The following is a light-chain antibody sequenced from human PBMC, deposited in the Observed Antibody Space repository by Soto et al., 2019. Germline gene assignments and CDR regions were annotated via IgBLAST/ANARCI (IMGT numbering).Light chain of an antibody. CDR2: EVS. CDR1: SNDVGGYNY. CDR3: TSYTSTTPDI. Sequence: QSALTQPASVSGSPGQSITISCTGSSNDVGGYNYVSWYQQQPGQAPKLIIYEVSDRPSGVSPRFSGSKSGNTASLTISGLQVEDEADYFCTSYTSTTPDIFGSGTKPTVL. V-gene: IGLV2-14*01. J-gene: IGLJ1*01.